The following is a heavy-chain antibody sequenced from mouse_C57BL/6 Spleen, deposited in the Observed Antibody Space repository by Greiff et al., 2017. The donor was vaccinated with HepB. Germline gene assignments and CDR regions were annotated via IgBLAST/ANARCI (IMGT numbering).Heavy chain of an antibody. CDR2: INPSNVGT. V-gene: IGHV1-53*01. Sequence: QVQLQQPGTELVKPGASVKLSCKASGYTFTSYWMHWVNQRPGQGLEWIGNINPSNVGTNYNEKFKSKATLTVDKSSSTAYMQLSSLKSEDSAVYYCARSTVVATDFDYWGQGTTLTVSS. D-gene: IGHD1-1*01. J-gene: IGHJ2*01. CDR1: GYTFTSYW. CDR3: ARSTVVATDFDY.